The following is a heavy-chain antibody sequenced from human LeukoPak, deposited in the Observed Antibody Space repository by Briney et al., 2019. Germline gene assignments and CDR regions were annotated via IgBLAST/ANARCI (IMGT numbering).Heavy chain of an antibody. Sequence: PSETLSLTCTVSGGSISSSNYYWGWIRQPPGKGLEWIGSFHYSGSTYYNPSLKSRVTMSVDTSKNQFSLRLSSVTAADTAVYYCARFPLASGTFDYWGQGTLVTVSS. CDR1: GGSISSSNYY. D-gene: IGHD1-26*01. V-gene: IGHV4-39*07. J-gene: IGHJ4*02. CDR3: ARFPLASGTFDY. CDR2: FHYSGST.